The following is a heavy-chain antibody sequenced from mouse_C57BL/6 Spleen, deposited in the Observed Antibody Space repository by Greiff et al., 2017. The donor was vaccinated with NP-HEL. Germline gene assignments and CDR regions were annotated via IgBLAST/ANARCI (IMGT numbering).Heavy chain of an antibody. D-gene: IGHD1-1*01. CDR3: ASPYYYGSSSYAMDY. Sequence: VQLQQSVAELVRPGASVKLSCTASGFNIKNTYMHWVKQRPEQGLEWIGRIDPANGNTKYAPKFQGKATITADTSSNTAYLQLSSLTSEDTVIYYCASPYYYGSSSYAMDYWGQGTSVTVSS. J-gene: IGHJ4*01. V-gene: IGHV14-3*01. CDR2: IDPANGNT. CDR1: GFNIKNTY.